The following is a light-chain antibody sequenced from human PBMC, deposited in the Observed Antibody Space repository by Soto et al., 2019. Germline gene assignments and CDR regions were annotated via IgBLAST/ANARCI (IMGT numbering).Light chain of an antibody. V-gene: IGKV3-15*01. CDR3: HQYNNWPPIT. CDR1: QSISSE. J-gene: IGKJ5*01. Sequence: EIVMTQSPATLSVSPGERATLSCRASQSISSELAWYQQKPGQAPRLLIYDASTRATGIPARFSGSGSGTEFTLTISSMQSEDFAVYYCHQYNNWPPITFGQGTRLEIK. CDR2: DAS.